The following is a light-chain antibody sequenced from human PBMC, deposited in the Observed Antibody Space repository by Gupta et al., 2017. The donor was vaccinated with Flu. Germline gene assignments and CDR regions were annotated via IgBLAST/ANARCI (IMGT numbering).Light chain of an antibody. V-gene: IGLV2-11*01. CDR2: GVT. Sequence: SALTQPRSVSGSPGQSVTISCTGTSSDVGGYKYVSWYQQHPGKAPKLMIYGVTKRPAGVPDRFSGSKSDSTASLTISGRKEEEEADYYCCSDAGSDMWVFGGGTKLTVL. CDR3: CSDAGSDMWV. CDR1: SSDVGGYKY. J-gene: IGLJ3*02.